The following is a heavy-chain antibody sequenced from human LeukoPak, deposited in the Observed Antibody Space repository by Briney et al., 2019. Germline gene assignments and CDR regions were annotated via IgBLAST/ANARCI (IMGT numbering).Heavy chain of an antibody. CDR3: AKGLIPAYSLDY. Sequence: GGPLRLSCTASGFPFSSYAVSWARQAPGKGLEWVSTISGSGTTYYADSVKGRFTISRDNSKNTLYLQMNSLRAEDTAVYYCAKGLIPAYSLDYWAQGTLVTVSS. J-gene: IGHJ4*02. V-gene: IGHV3-23*01. CDR2: ISGSGTT. CDR1: GFPFSSYA.